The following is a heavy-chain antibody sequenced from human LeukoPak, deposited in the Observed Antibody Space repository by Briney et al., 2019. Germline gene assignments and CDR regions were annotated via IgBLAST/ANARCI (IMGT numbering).Heavy chain of an antibody. CDR2: IYYSGST. J-gene: IGHJ5*02. V-gene: IGHV4-30-4*08. D-gene: IGHD2-2*01. CDR1: GGSIRSGDYY. Sequence: PSQTLSLTXTVSGGSIRSGDYYWSWIRQPPGKGLDWIGYIYYSGSTYYNPSLKSRVTISVDTSKNQFSLKLSSVTAADTAVYYCARHNYCSSTSCYSPWGQGTLVTVSS. CDR3: ARHNYCSSTSCYSP.